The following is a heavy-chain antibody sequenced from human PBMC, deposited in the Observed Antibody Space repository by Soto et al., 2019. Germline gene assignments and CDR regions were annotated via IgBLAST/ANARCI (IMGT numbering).Heavy chain of an antibody. Sequence: PSETLSLTCTVSGGSISSGGYYLSLSRDNPGKGLEWIGYLYYSWSTYYNPTLKSRVTLSVDTCKNQFSLKLSSVTAVDTAVYYCAGDQQHVVLTATENYYYYYGMDVWGQGTTVTVSS. CDR2: LYYSWST. V-gene: IGHV4-31*03. CDR3: AGDQQHVVLTATENYYYYYGMDV. CDR1: GGSISSGGYY. J-gene: IGHJ6*02. D-gene: IGHD2-21*02.